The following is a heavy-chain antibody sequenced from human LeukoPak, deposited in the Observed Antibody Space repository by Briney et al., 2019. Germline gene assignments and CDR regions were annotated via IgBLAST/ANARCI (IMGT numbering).Heavy chain of an antibody. CDR2: IYDSGST. D-gene: IGHD2-2*01. V-gene: IGHV4-61*01. Sequence: SETLSLTCTVSGGSLSSGSYYWSWIRQPPGKGLEWIVYIYDSGSTNYNPSLKSRVTISVDTSKNQFSLKLSSVTAADTAVYYCARGYCGSASCYGVFDYWGQGTLVTVSS. J-gene: IGHJ4*02. CDR1: GGSLSSGSYY. CDR3: ARGYCGSASCYGVFDY.